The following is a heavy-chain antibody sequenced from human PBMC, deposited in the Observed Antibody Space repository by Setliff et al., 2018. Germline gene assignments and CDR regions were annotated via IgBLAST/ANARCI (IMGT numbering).Heavy chain of an antibody. CDR2: IYYSGST. D-gene: IGHD1-20*01. Sequence: SETLSLTCAVSGGSINNYYWSWIRQPPGKGLEWIGYIYYSGSTNYNPSLKSRVTMSVDTSKKRFSLMLRSVTAADTAIYYCARYNSSAACFDLWGPGTLVTVSS. V-gene: IGHV4-59*08. J-gene: IGHJ5*02. CDR1: GGSINNYY. CDR3: ARYNSSAACFDL.